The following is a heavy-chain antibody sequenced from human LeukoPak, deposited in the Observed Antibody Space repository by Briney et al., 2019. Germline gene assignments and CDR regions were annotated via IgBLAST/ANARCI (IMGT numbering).Heavy chain of an antibody. Sequence: SETLSLTCTVSGGSISSSSYYWSWIRQPAGKGLEWIGRIYTSGSTNYNPSLKSRVTISVDTSKNQFSLKLSSVTAADTAVYYCAREWGIAALNGGVWFDPWGQGTLVTVSS. D-gene: IGHD6-13*01. CDR1: GGSISSSSYY. V-gene: IGHV4-61*02. CDR3: AREWGIAALNGGVWFDP. CDR2: IYTSGST. J-gene: IGHJ5*02.